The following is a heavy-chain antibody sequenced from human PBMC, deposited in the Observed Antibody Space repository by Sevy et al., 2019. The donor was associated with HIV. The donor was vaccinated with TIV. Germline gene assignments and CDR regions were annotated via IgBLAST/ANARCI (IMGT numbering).Heavy chain of an antibody. J-gene: IGHJ4*02. CDR2: IYAGGTA. D-gene: IGHD2-15*01. CDR1: GFDIRSNY. Sequence: GGSLRLSCVVSGFDIRSNYMSWVRQAPEKGLEWVSHIYAGGTAYYADSVKGRFTFSRDDSKNTVSLQMRSLRVEDSAVYYCASEYCSRGSCFFDYWGQGIQVTVSS. V-gene: IGHV3-53*01. CDR3: ASEYCSRGSCFFDY.